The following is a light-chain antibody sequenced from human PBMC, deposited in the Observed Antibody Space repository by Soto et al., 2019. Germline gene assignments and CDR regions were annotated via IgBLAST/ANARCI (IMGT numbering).Light chain of an antibody. CDR2: GAS. V-gene: IGKV3-20*01. CDR1: ESVSSN. CDR3: QQYGSSGT. J-gene: IGKJ1*01. Sequence: EIIMTQSPATLSASPGERATLSCRASESVSSNLAWYQQKPGQAPRLLIYGASTRATGIPDRFSGSGSGTDFTLTISRLEPEDFAVYYCQQYGSSGTFGQGTKVDIK.